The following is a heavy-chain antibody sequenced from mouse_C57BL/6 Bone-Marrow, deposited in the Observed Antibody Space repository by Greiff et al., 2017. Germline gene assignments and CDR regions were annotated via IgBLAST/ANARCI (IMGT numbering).Heavy chain of an antibody. J-gene: IGHJ2*01. V-gene: IGHV1-72*01. CDR1: GYTFTSSW. CDR3: ARDVCSNFYYFDY. Sequence: QVQLQQPGAELVKPGASVKLSCKASGYTFTSSWMHWVKQRPGRGLEWIGRIDPNSDGTKYNEKIKSKATMTVDKPSSTAYMQLSSLTSEDSAVYYCARDVCSNFYYFDYWGQGTTLTVSS. CDR2: IDPNSDGT. D-gene: IGHD2-5*01.